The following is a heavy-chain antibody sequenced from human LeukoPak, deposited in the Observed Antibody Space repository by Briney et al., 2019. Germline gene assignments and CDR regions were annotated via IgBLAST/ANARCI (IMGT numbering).Heavy chain of an antibody. CDR3: ARGWEGGFDY. D-gene: IGHD1-26*01. Sequence: GGSLRLSCAASGFTFSSYSMNWVRQAPGKGLEWVSCISSSSSTIYYADSVKGRFTISRDNAKNSLYLQMNSLRAEDTAVYYCARGWEGGFDYWGQGTLVTVSS. J-gene: IGHJ4*02. V-gene: IGHV3-48*01. CDR1: GFTFSSYS. CDR2: ISSSSSTI.